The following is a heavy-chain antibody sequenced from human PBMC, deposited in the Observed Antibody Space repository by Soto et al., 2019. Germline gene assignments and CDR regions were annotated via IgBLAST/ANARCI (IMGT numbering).Heavy chain of an antibody. Sequence: APVKVSCKVSGYTLTELSMHWVRQAPGKGLEWMGWMNPNSGNTGYAQKFQGRVTMTRNTSISTAYMELSSLRSEDTAVYYCARGQEYLGAFDIWGQGTMVTVSS. V-gene: IGHV1-8*01. CDR2: MNPNSGNT. CDR1: GYTLTELS. CDR3: ARGQEYLGAFDI. J-gene: IGHJ3*02.